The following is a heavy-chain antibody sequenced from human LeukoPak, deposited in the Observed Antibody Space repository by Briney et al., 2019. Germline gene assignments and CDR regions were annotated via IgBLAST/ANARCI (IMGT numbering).Heavy chain of an antibody. CDR1: GGTFSSYA. CDR3: ARDRVVGATGEFLGFDY. D-gene: IGHD1-26*01. J-gene: IGHJ4*02. V-gene: IGHV1-69*13. Sequence: GASVKVSCKASGGTFSSYAISWVRQAPGQGLEWMGGIIPIFGTANYAQKFQGRVTITADESTSTAYMELSSLRSEDTAVYYCARDRVVGATGEFLGFDYWGQGTLVTVSS. CDR2: IIPIFGTA.